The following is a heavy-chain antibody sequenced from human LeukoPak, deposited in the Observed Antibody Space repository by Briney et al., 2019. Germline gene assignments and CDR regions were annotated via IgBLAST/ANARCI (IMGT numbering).Heavy chain of an antibody. CDR3: AGVLYDSGGDLDD. J-gene: IGHJ4*01. D-gene: IGHD2-21*01. CDR2: IRSSGSTM. CDR1: AFTFSSYE. Sequence: GGSLRLSCAAYAFTFSSYEMNWVRQAPGKGREWVSYIRSSGSTMHYADSVKGRFTISRDNAKNSLYLQMNSLRAEDTAVYYCAGVLYDSGGDLDDWGHGALVT. V-gene: IGHV3-48*03.